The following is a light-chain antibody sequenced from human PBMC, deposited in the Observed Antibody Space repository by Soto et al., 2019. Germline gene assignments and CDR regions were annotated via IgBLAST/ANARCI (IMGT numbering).Light chain of an antibody. J-gene: IGKJ1*01. Sequence: EVVMTQTPATLSVSPGERATLSCRASQSVSTNLAWYQQKPGQAPRLLIYDASTRATGIPARFSGSGSGREFTLTISSLQSEDFAVYYCQHYNNWPPWTFGQGTKVEV. CDR1: QSVSTN. CDR2: DAS. V-gene: IGKV3D-15*01. CDR3: QHYNNWPPWT.